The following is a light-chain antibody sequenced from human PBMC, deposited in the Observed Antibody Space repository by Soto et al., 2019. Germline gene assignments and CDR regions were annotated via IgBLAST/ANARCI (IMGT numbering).Light chain of an antibody. Sequence: IQMTQSPSSLAASVGDRVTITCQASQDISKNLNWYQQKLGKAPKLLIYDASSLQTGVPPRFSGSGSATYFTFTLTSLQPEDIATYYCQQYDNHLPISFGQGTRLEIK. CDR2: DAS. CDR1: QDISKN. CDR3: QQYDNHLPIS. V-gene: IGKV1-33*01. J-gene: IGKJ5*01.